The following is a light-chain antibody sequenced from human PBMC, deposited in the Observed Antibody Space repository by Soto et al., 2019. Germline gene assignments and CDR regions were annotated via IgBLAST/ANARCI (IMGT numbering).Light chain of an antibody. J-gene: IGLJ2*01. V-gene: IGLV3-1*01. Sequence: SYELTQPPSVSVSPGXTASITCSGDKLGDKYACWYQQKPGQSPVLVICQDNKRPSGIPERFSGSNSGNTATLTISGTQAMDEADYYCQAWDSSTANVVFGGGTKLTVL. CDR2: QDN. CDR3: QAWDSSTANVV. CDR1: KLGDKY.